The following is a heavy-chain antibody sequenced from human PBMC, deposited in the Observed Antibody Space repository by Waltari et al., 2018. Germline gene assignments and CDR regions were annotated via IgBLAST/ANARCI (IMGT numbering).Heavy chain of an antibody. CDR2: INSDGSST. J-gene: IGHJ4*02. D-gene: IGHD1-26*01. V-gene: IGHV3-74*01. CDR1: GFTLSSSG. CDR3: ARGRSGSYYFDY. Sequence: EVQLVESGGGLVQPGGSLRLACAASGFTLSSSGMHWVRQAPGTGLVWVSRINSDGSSTSYADSVKGRFTISRDNAKNTLYLQMNSLRAEDTAVYYCARGRSGSYYFDYWGQGTLVTVSS.